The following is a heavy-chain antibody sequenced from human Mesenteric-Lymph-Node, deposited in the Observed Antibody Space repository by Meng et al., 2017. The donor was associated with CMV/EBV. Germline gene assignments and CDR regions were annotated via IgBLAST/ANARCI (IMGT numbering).Heavy chain of an antibody. J-gene: IGHJ4*02. CDR1: GFTFSIYG. V-gene: IGHV3-23*01. CDR3: AREFFWNYDY. Sequence: GESLKISCAASGFTFSIYGMTWVRQAPGKGPEWVALINGDDGRPFYADSVRGRFTISRDNSKNTLYLQMNSLRAEDTAVYYCAREFFWNYDYWGQGILVTVSS. CDR2: INGDDGRP. D-gene: IGHD1-7*01.